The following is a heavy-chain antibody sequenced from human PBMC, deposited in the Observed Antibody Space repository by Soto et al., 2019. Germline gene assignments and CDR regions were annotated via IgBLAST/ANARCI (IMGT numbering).Heavy chain of an antibody. D-gene: IGHD4-4*01. J-gene: IGHJ6*02. CDR3: AKDDFGYSNYPDVVYYYYGMDV. CDR2: ISGSGGST. Sequence: HPGGSLRLSCAASGFTFSSYAMSWVRQAPGKGLEWVSAISGSGGSTYYADSVKGRFTISRDNSKNTLYLQMNSLRAEDTAVYYCAKDDFGYSNYPDVVYYYYGMDVWGQGTTVTVSS. V-gene: IGHV3-23*01. CDR1: GFTFSSYA.